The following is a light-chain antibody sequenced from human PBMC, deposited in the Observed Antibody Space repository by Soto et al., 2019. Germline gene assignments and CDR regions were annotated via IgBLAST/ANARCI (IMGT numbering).Light chain of an antibody. J-gene: IGKJ5*01. CDR3: QQRNTWPIT. V-gene: IGKV3D-15*01. CDR2: DAS. CDR1: QSVDND. Sequence: EIVMTQSPATLSVSPGDRATLSCRASQSVDNDLAWYQQKPGQPPRLLIYDASTRATGIPARFSGSGSGTDFTLTISSLEPEDFAIYYCQQRNTWPITFGQGTRLEIK.